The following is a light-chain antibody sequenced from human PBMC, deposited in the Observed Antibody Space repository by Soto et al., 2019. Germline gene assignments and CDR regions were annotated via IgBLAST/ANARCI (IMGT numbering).Light chain of an antibody. Sequence: DIQMTQSPSTLSASVGDRVTITCRASQSISSGLAWYQQKPGKAPKLLIYRASSLESGVPSRFSDSGSGTEFTLTISRLQPDDFATYYCQQYNSYSWFTFGPGTKVDIK. CDR2: RAS. CDR1: QSISSG. CDR3: QQYNSYSWFT. J-gene: IGKJ3*01. V-gene: IGKV1-5*03.